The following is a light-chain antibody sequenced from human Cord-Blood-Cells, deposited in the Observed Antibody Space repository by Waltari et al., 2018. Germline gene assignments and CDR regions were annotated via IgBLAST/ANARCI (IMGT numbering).Light chain of an antibody. CDR2: AAS. CDR1: QSISSY. Sequence: DIQMTQSPSSLSASVGDRVTITCRASQSISSYLNWYQQKPGKAPKLLIYAASSLQSGVPSRFSGSGSGTDCTLTISSLQPEDCATYYCQQSYSTPWMFGQGTKVEIK. CDR3: QQSYSTPWM. J-gene: IGKJ1*01. V-gene: IGKV1-39*01.